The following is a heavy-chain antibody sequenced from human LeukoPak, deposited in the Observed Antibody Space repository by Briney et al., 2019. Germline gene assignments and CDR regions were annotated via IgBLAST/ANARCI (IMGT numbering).Heavy chain of an antibody. J-gene: IGHJ6*03. V-gene: IGHV3-21*01. CDR1: GFAFSGYS. CDR2: ISSSTSYI. CDR3: ARDGGYDNHYFYYYMDV. D-gene: IGHD5-12*01. Sequence: GGSLRLSRAASGFAFSGYSMNWVRQAPGKGLEWVSSISSSTSYIYYADSVKGRFTISRDSAKNSLYLQMNSLRAEDTAVYYCARDGGYDNHYFYYYMDVWGKGTTVTVAS.